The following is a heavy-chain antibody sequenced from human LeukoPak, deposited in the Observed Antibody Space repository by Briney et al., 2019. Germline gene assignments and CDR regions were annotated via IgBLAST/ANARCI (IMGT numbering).Heavy chain of an antibody. Sequence: PSETLSLTCAVYGGSFSGYFWSWIRQPPGKGLEWIGEINPLGTTNYNPSLKSRVTISGDTSKNHFSLNLSSVTAADTAVYYCARHKILELLLFRKNWYFDLWGRGTLVTVSS. CDR2: INPLGTT. D-gene: IGHD3-3*01. CDR1: GGSFSGYF. J-gene: IGHJ2*01. CDR3: ARHKILELLLFRKNWYFDL. V-gene: IGHV4-34*01.